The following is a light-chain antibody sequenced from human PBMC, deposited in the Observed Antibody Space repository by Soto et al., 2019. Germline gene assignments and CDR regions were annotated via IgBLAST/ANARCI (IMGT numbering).Light chain of an antibody. CDR2: AAS. J-gene: IGKJ2*01. Sequence: DMQLTQSPSFLSASVGDRVTITCRASQGISSYLAWYQQKPGKAPKLLIYAASTLQSGVPSRFSGSGSGTEFTLTISSLQPEDFATYYCQQLNSYPYTFDQGTKLEIK. V-gene: IGKV1-9*01. CDR3: QQLNSYPYT. CDR1: QGISSY.